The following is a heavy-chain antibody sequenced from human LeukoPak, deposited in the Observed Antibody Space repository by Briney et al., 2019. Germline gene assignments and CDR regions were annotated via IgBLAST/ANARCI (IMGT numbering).Heavy chain of an antibody. J-gene: IGHJ3*02. Sequence: PGGSLRLSCAASGFTFDDYAIHWVRQAPGKGLEWVSGISWNGAKIVYADSVKGRFTISRDNAKNSLYLQMDSLGTEDTALYYCAKATHSTMVPGYAFDIWGQGTMVTVSS. V-gene: IGHV3-9*01. D-gene: IGHD2-8*01. CDR1: GFTFDDYA. CDR2: ISWNGAKI. CDR3: AKATHSTMVPGYAFDI.